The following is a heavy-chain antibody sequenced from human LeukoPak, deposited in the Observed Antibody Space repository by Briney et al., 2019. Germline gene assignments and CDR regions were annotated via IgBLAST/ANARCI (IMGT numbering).Heavy chain of an antibody. Sequence: PGGSLRLSCAASGFTFTNAWMSWVRQAPGKGLEWVCRIKSIGGGGTTEYTAPVQDRFTISRDDSRNTLYLQMNSLKTEDTAVYYCTTGRDRWQLLFDIGGQGTMVAVSS. CDR3: TTGRDRWQLLFDI. CDR1: GFTFTNAW. V-gene: IGHV3-15*05. CDR2: IKSIGGGGTT. J-gene: IGHJ3*02. D-gene: IGHD4-23*01.